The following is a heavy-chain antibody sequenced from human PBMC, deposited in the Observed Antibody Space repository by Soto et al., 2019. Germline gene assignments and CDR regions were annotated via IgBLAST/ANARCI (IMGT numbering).Heavy chain of an antibody. Sequence: PSETLSITCAVYGGSFSGYYWSWIRQPPGKGLEWIGEINHSGSTNYNPSLKSRVTISVDTSKNQFSLKLSSVTAADTAVYYCARGRRTYYDILTGRPYDYWGQGTLVSVSS. CDR2: INHSGST. CDR3: ARGRRTYYDILTGRPYDY. J-gene: IGHJ4*02. V-gene: IGHV4-34*01. D-gene: IGHD3-9*01. CDR1: GGSFSGYY.